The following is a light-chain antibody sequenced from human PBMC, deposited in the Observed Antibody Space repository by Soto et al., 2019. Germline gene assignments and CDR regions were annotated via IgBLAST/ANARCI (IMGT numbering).Light chain of an antibody. V-gene: IGLV1-44*01. CDR1: SSNIGTNT. J-gene: IGLJ2*01. CDR3: AAWDGSLNGVL. Sequence: QPVLTQPPSASGTPGQRVTISCSGSSSNIGTNTVNWYQQLPGSAPKFLICSNNQRPSGVPDRFSGSKSGTSASLAISGLQPDDEADYYCAAWDGSLNGVLFGGGTKLTVL. CDR2: SNN.